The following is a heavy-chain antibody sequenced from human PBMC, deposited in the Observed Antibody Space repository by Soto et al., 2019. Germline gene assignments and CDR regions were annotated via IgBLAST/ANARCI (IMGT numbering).Heavy chain of an antibody. CDR1: GFTFSSYG. D-gene: IGHD3-3*01. CDR3: AKLHHYDFWSGYYGY. Sequence: PGGSLRLSCAASGFTFSSYGMHWVRQAPGKGLEWASAISGSGGSTYYADSVKGRFTISRDNSKNTLYLQMNSLRAEDTAVYYCAKLHHYDFWSGYYGYWGQGTLVTVSS. J-gene: IGHJ4*02. CDR2: ISGSGGST. V-gene: IGHV3-23*01.